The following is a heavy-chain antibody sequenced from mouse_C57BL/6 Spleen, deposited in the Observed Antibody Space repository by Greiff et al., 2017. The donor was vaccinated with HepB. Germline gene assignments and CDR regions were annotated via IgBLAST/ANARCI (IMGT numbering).Heavy chain of an antibody. CDR2: IYPRSGNT. V-gene: IGHV1-81*01. CDR3: ARDGLDVYSHYALDS. Sequence: QVQLQQSGAELARPGASVKLSCKASGYTFTSYGISWVKQRTGQGLEWIGEIYPRSGNTYYNEKFKGKATLTADKSSSTAYMELRSLTSEDSAVYFCARDGLDVYSHYALDSWGHRTSVTASS. D-gene: IGHD2-3*01. CDR1: GYTFTSYG. J-gene: IGHJ4*01.